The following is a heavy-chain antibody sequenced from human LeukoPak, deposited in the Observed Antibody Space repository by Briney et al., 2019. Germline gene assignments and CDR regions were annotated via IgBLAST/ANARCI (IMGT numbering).Heavy chain of an antibody. CDR3: ARQLGYCSSTSCYADKVDY. J-gene: IGHJ4*02. Sequence: PSETLSLTCTVSGGSISSSSYYWGWIRQPPGKGLEWIGSIYYSGSTYYNPALKSRVTISVDASKNQFSLKLSSVTAADTAVYYCARQLGYCSSTSCYADKVDYWGQGTLVTVSS. D-gene: IGHD2-2*01. CDR2: IYYSGST. CDR1: GGSISSSSYY. V-gene: IGHV4-39*01.